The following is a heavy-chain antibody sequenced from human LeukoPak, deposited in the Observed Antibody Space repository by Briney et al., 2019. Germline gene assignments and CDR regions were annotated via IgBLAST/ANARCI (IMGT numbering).Heavy chain of an antibody. J-gene: IGHJ4*02. CDR2: MNPNSGNT. CDR1: GYTFTSYD. Sequence: ASVKVSCKASGYTFTSYDINWVRQATGQGLEWMGWMNPNSGNTGYAQKFQGRVTMTRNTSISTAYMGLSSLGSEDTAVYYCARAALASCPAGYWGQGTLVTVSS. CDR3: ARAALASCPAGY. V-gene: IGHV1-8*01.